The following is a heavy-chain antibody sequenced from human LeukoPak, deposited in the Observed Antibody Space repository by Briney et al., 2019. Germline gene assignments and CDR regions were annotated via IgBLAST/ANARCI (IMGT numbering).Heavy chain of an antibody. CDR1: GFTFSSYG. CDR2: IKQDGSEK. J-gene: IGHJ3*02. V-gene: IGHV3-7*01. D-gene: IGHD2-2*01. Sequence: GGSLRLSCAASGFTFSSYGMHWVRQAPGKGLEWVANIKQDGSEKFYVDSVKGRFTISRDNAKNSLYLQMNSLRAEDTAVYYCARDRLSLVVPAAGAFDIWGQGTMVTVSS. CDR3: ARDRLSLVVPAAGAFDI.